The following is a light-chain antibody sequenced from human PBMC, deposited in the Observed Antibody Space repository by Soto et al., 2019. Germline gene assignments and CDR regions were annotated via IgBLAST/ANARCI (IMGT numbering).Light chain of an antibody. CDR1: SSDVGGYNY. V-gene: IGLV2-14*01. Sequence: QSALTQPASVSGSPGQSITISCTGTSSDVGGYNYVSWYQQHPGKAPKLMIYEVSNRPSGVSNRFSGSKSGNTASLTISGLQAADDADYYCSSYTSSSTWVFGGGTKLTVL. J-gene: IGLJ3*02. CDR2: EVS. CDR3: SSYTSSSTWV.